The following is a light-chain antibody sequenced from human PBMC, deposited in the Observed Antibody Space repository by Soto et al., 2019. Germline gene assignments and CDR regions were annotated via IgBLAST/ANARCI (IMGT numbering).Light chain of an antibody. CDR2: DVS. J-gene: IGLJ3*02. CDR1: SSDVGGCNY. V-gene: IGLV2-14*01. Sequence: QSALTHPASVSGAPGQSITISCTGTSSDVGGCNYVSWYQQHPGKAPKVMIYDVSDRPSGVSNRFSGSKSGNTASLNISGLQAEDEADYYCSSYTSSRTLVFGGGTKLTVL. CDR3: SSYTSSRTLV.